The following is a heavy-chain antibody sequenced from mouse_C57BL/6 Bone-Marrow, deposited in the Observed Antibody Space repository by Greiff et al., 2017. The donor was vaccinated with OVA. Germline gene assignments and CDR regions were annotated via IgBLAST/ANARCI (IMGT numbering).Heavy chain of an antibody. J-gene: IGHJ3*01. CDR2: IYPGDGDT. Sequence: VKLQQSGPELVKPGASVKISCKASGYAFRSSWMNWVKQRPGKGLEWIGRIYPGDGDTNYNGKFKGKATLTADKSSSTAYMQLSSLTSEDSAVYFCAGGDSSGYSWFAYWGQGTLVTVSA. D-gene: IGHD3-2*02. CDR1: GYAFRSSW. V-gene: IGHV1-82*01. CDR3: AGGDSSGYSWFAY.